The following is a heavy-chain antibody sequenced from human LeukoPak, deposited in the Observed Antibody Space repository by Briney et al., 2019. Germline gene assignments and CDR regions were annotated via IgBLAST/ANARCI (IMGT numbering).Heavy chain of an antibody. V-gene: IGHV3-23*01. CDR3: ARDSDYDFWSGYYTGMDV. J-gene: IGHJ6*02. D-gene: IGHD3-3*01. Sequence: GGSLRLSCAASGFTFSSYAMSWVRQAPGKGLEWVSTISGGTTYYADSVKGRFTISRDNSKNTLYLQMNTLRVEDTAVYYCARDSDYDFWSGYYTGMDVWGQGTTVTVSS. CDR2: ISGGTT. CDR1: GFTFSSYA.